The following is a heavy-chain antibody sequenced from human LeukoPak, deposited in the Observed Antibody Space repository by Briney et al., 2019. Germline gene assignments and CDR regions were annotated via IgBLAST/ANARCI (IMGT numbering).Heavy chain of an antibody. D-gene: IGHD2-8*01. CDR3: AKWADSHMDV. J-gene: IGHJ6*03. V-gene: IGHV5-51*01. CDR2: IYPGDSDT. Sequence: GESLKISCKGSGYSFTSYWIGWVRQMPGKGLEWMGSIYPGDSDTTYSPSFQGQVPSSADKSISTAYLQWSSLKASDTAMYYCAKWADSHMDVWGKGTTVTVSS. CDR1: GYSFTSYW.